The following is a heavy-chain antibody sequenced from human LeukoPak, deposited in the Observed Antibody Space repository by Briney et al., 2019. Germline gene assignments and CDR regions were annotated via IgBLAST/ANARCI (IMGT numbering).Heavy chain of an antibody. Sequence: SVKVSCKASGYTFTGYYMHWVRQAPGQGLEWMGGIIPIFGTANYAQKFQGRVTITADESTSTAYMELSSLRSEDTAVYYCARDRLVAATGSYYYGMDVWGQGTTVTVSS. CDR2: IIPIFGTA. CDR3: ARDRLVAATGSYYYGMDV. D-gene: IGHD2-15*01. V-gene: IGHV1-69*13. J-gene: IGHJ6*02. CDR1: GYTFTGYY.